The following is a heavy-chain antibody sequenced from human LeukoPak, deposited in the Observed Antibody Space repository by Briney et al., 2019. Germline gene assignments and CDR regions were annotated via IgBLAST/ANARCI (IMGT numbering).Heavy chain of an antibody. J-gene: IGHJ4*02. D-gene: IGHD3-9*01. Sequence: ASVKVSCKASGGTFISYAISWVRQAPGQGLEWMGGIIPIFGTANYAQKFQGRVTITADKSTSTAYMELSSLRSEDTAVYYCATLTYDILTGYYKGYFDCWGQGTLVTVSS. CDR3: ATLTYDILTGYYKGYFDC. CDR2: IIPIFGTA. V-gene: IGHV1-69*06. CDR1: GGTFISYA.